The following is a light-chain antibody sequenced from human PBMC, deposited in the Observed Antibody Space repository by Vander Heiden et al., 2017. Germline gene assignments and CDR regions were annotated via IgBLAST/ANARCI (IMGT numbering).Light chain of an antibody. CDR3: QQYGSSPGT. CDR1: QSVSNNY. CDR2: GAS. Sequence: EIVFTQPPGTLSLSPGERATLSCRASQSVSNNYLAWYQQKPGQAPRLLIYGASSRATGIPDRFSGSGSGTAFSLSISRLEPEDFVVSYCQQYGSSPGTFGQGTQVEVK. V-gene: IGKV3-20*01. J-gene: IGKJ1*01.